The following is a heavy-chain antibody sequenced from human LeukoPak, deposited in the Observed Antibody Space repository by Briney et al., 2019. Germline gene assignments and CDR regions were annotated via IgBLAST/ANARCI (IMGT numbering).Heavy chain of an antibody. D-gene: IGHD6-13*01. CDR3: ARGGGAIAAAGTGEDWFDP. CDR1: GFTFSSYS. CDR2: INSDGSST. V-gene: IGHV3-74*01. J-gene: IGHJ5*02. Sequence: GGSLRLSCAASGFTFSSYSMNWVRQAPGKGLVWVSRINSDGSSTSYADSVKGRFTISRDNAKNTLYLQMNSLRAEDTAVYYCARGGGAIAAAGTGEDWFDPWGQGTLVTVSS.